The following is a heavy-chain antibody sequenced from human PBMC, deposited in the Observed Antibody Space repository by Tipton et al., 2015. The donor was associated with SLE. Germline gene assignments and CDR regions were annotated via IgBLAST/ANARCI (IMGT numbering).Heavy chain of an antibody. CDR1: GGSISSGGYS. CDR2: IYHSGST. Sequence: LRLSCAVSGGSISSGGYSWSWIRQPPGKGLEWIGYIYHSGSTYYNPSLKSRVTISVDTSKNQFSLRLSSVTAADTAVYYCARTYGSGNAFDIWGQGTMVTVSS. D-gene: IGHD3-10*01. V-gene: IGHV4-30-2*02. CDR3: ARTYGSGNAFDI. J-gene: IGHJ3*02.